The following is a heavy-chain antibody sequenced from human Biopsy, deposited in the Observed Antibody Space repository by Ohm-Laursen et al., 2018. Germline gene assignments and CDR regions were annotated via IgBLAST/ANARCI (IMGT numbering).Heavy chain of an antibody. Sequence: TLSLTCAVYGGSFSGYYWSWIRQPPGKELEWIGEINHSGSTNYNPSLKSRVTISVDTSKNQFSLKLSSVTAADTAVYYCARGRLRAVARFDYWGQGTLVTVSS. CDR1: GGSFSGYY. D-gene: IGHD6-19*01. CDR2: INHSGST. V-gene: IGHV4-34*01. CDR3: ARGRLRAVARFDY. J-gene: IGHJ4*02.